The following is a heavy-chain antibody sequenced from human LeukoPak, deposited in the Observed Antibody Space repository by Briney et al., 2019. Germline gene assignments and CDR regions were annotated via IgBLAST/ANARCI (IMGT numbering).Heavy chain of an antibody. CDR1: GFIFSTYW. Sequence: GGSLRLSCAASGFIFSTYWMTWVRQAPGKGLEWVANMKGDGSEIHYVDSVKGRFTMSRDDAKNTLYLQMNSLRAEDTALYYCARGLSYSDTSGHDMFDHWGQGTLVTVSS. D-gene: IGHD3-22*01. J-gene: IGHJ4*02. CDR3: ARGLSYSDTSGHDMFDH. CDR2: MKGDGSEI. V-gene: IGHV3-7*04.